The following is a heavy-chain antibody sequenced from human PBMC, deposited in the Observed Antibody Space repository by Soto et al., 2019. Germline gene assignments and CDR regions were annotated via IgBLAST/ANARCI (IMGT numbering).Heavy chain of an antibody. D-gene: IGHD1-26*01. CDR3: VRESGSYRPEHFQH. CDR2: ISSIGNYI. J-gene: IGHJ1*01. CDR1: GFTFSSYS. V-gene: IGHV3-21*01. Sequence: EVQLMESGGGLVKPGGSLRLSCAASGFTFSSYSMDWVRQAPGKGLEWVSSISSIGNYIYYADSVKGRFTISRDNAKNSLYLQMHSLRVEDTAVYYCVRESGSYRPEHFQHWSQGTRVTVSS.